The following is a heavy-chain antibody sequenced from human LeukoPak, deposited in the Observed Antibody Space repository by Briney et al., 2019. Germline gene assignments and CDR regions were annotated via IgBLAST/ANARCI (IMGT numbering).Heavy chain of an antibody. D-gene: IGHD6-13*01. CDR3: ARGSRSWPADY. Sequence: GGSLRLSCAASGFTFSSYWMHWVRQVPGKGLVWVSRINSDGSGTSYADSVKGRFTISRDNAKNTLYLQMNSLRAEDTAVYYCARGSRSWPADYWGQGTLVTVSS. CDR1: GFTFSSYW. V-gene: IGHV3-74*01. J-gene: IGHJ4*02. CDR2: INSDGSGT.